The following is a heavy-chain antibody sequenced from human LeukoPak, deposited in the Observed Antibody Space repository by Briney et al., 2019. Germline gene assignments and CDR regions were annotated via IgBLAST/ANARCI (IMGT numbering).Heavy chain of an antibody. CDR3: AKNAAAGTLFQH. Sequence: SETLSLTCTVSDGSISSYYWSWIRQPPGKGLEWIGYIYYSGSTNYNPSLKSRVTISVDTSKNQFSLKLSSVTAADTAVYYCAKNAAAGTLFQHWGQGTLVTVSS. CDR2: IYYSGST. J-gene: IGHJ1*01. V-gene: IGHV4-59*01. CDR1: DGSISSYY. D-gene: IGHD6-13*01.